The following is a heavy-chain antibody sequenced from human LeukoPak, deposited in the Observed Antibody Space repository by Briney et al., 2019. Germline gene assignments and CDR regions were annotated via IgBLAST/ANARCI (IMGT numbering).Heavy chain of an antibody. CDR2: IIPIFGTP. J-gene: IGHJ4*02. V-gene: IGHV1-69*01. D-gene: IGHD2-21*02. CDR1: GGTFSSYT. CDR3: ARAYMTATRPFDS. Sequence: SVKVSCKTSGGTFSSYTISWVRQAPGQGVEGMGGIIPIFGTPHYAQKFQDRVTITAEASTSTAYMELSSLRSEHTAVYYCARAYMTATRPFDSWGQGTLVTVSS.